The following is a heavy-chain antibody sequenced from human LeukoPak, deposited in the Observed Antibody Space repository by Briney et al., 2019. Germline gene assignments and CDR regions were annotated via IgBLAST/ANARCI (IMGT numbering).Heavy chain of an antibody. CDR2: IYNTRAGTT. CDR3: AKHALYTFGSGYYRGWGYFDH. J-gene: IGHJ4*02. Sequence: PSETLSLTCTVSGASISGSYWSWIRQSPEKGLEWLGFIYNTRAGTTNYSPSLQSRVTISVDTSKKQVSLKLSSVTAADTAVYYCAKHALYTFGSGYYRGWGYFDHWGQGTLVTVSS. CDR1: GASISGSY. V-gene: IGHV4-59*08. D-gene: IGHD3-3*01.